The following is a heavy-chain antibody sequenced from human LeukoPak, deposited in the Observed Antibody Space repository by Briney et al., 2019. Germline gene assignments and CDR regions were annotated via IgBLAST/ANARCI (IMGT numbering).Heavy chain of an antibody. J-gene: IGHJ4*02. CDR2: ISGSGDRT. CDR3: AKGNWRYFDY. V-gene: IGHV3-23*01. D-gene: IGHD1-1*01. Sequence: GGTLRLSCAASGFTFSNYAMTWVRQAPGKGLEWVSAISGSGDRTYYADSVKGRFTISRDNSKNTLYLQMNSLGANDTAVYYCAKGNWRYFDYWGQGTLVTVSS. CDR1: GFTFSNYA.